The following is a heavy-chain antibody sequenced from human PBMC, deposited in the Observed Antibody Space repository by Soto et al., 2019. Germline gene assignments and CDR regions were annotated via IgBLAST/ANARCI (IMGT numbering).Heavy chain of an antibody. D-gene: IGHD3-9*01. Sequence: NPSETLSLTCAVYGGSFSGYYWSWIRQPPGKGLEWIGEINHSGSTNYNPSLKSRVTISVDTSKNQFSLKLSSVTAADTAVYYCARGGVRYFDWLLYGDAFDIWGQGTMVTVSS. CDR3: ARGGVRYFDWLLYGDAFDI. J-gene: IGHJ3*02. V-gene: IGHV4-34*01. CDR1: GGSFSGYY. CDR2: INHSGST.